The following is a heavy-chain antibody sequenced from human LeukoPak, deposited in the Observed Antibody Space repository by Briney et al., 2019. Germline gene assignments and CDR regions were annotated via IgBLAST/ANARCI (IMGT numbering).Heavy chain of an antibody. D-gene: IGHD1-14*01. V-gene: IGHV3-23*01. CDR3: ANYRKPQGLDY. Sequence: GGSLRFSCAVSRFAFSTYAMTWVRQAPGQGLEYVSTISSNGADTYYADSVKGRFTISRDNSKNTLYLQMTSLRVEDTAVYYCANYRKPQGLDYWGQGTLVTVSS. CDR2: ISSNGADT. J-gene: IGHJ4*02. CDR1: RFAFSTYA.